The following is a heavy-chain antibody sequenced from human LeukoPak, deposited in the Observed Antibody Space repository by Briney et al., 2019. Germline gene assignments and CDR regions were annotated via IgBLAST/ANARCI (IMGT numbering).Heavy chain of an antibody. CDR2: ISSSSSTI. D-gene: IGHD5-18*01. CDR1: GFTFSSYS. J-gene: IGHJ4*02. CDR3: ARDLSYGYVLSYYFDY. Sequence: GGSLRLSCAASGFTFSSYSMNWVRQAPGKGLEWVSYISSSSSTIYYADSVKGRFTISRDNAKNSLYLQMNSLRAEHTAVYYCARDLSYGYVLSYYFDYWGQGTLVTVSS. V-gene: IGHV3-48*01.